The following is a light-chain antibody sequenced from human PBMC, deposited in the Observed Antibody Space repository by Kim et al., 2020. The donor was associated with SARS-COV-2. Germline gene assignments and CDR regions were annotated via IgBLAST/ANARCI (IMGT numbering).Light chain of an antibody. Sequence: ASVNLPCPLSSGHSNYAIAWHQQQPEKGPRYLMKLNSDGSHKKGDGIPDRFSGSSSGTERYLTISNLHSEDEADYYCQTWGSGSWLFGGGTQLTVL. CDR2: LNSDGSH. V-gene: IGLV4-69*01. J-gene: IGLJ3*02. CDR1: SGHSNYA. CDR3: QTWGSGSWL.